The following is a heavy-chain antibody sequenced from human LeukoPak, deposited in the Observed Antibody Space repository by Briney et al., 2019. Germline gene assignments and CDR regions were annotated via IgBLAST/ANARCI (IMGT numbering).Heavy chain of an antibody. J-gene: IGHJ4*01. CDR1: GFTFSHSA. CDR2: LSGSGITT. D-gene: IGHD6-19*01. CDR3: AKGIYSSGWSYFDY. Sequence: PGGSLRLSCAASGFTFSHSAMSWVRQAPGKGLEWVSTLSGSGITTYYADSVKGRFTISRDNSKNTLYLQMNSLGAEDTAVYYCAKGIYSSGWSYFDYWGHGTLVTVSS. V-gene: IGHV3-23*01.